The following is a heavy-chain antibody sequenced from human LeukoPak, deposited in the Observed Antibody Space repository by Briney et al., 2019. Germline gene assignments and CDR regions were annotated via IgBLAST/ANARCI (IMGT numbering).Heavy chain of an antibody. CDR3: AKVRGWSYYFDY. J-gene: IGHJ4*02. D-gene: IGHD6-19*01. Sequence: GGSLRLSCAASVFTFSSYAMSWVRQAPGKGLEWVSAICGSGGSTYYADSVKGRFTLSRDNSKNTLYLQMNSLRAEDTAVYYCAKVRGWSYYFDYWGQGTLVTVSS. V-gene: IGHV3-23*01. CDR2: ICGSGGST. CDR1: VFTFSSYA.